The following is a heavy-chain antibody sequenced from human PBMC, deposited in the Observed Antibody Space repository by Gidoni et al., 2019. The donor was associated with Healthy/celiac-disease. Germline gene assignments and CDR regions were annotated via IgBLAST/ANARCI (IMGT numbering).Heavy chain of an antibody. V-gene: IGHV3-30-3*01. Sequence: QVQLVESGGGVVQPGRSLRLSCAASGFTFSSYAMHWVRQAPGKGLEWVAVISYDGSNKYYADSVKGRFTISRDNSKNTLYLQMNSLRAEDTAVYYCASLGVIVATIPNRNWFDPWGQGTLVTVSS. CDR3: ASLGVIVATIPNRNWFDP. D-gene: IGHD5-12*01. CDR1: GFTFSSYA. CDR2: ISYDGSNK. J-gene: IGHJ5*02.